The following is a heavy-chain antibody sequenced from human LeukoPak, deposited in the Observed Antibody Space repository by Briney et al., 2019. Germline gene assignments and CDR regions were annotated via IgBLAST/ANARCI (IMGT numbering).Heavy chain of an antibody. CDR2: IYYTGST. V-gene: IGHV4-59*01. J-gene: IGHJ6*03. CDR3: ARGGGGSSWYKTYYYYMDV. Sequence: PSETLSLTCTVSGDSITNYYWSWIRQPPGKGLEWIGYIYYTGSTNYNPSLKSRVTIPVDTSKNQFSLKLSSVTAADTAVYYCARGGGGSSWYKTYYYYMDVWGKGTTVTVSS. CDR1: GDSITNYY. D-gene: IGHD6-13*01.